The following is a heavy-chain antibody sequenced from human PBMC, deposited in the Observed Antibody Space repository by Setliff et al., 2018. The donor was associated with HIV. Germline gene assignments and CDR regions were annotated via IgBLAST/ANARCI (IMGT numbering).Heavy chain of an antibody. D-gene: IGHD5-12*01. V-gene: IGHV4-4*07. CDR1: GGSISTYY. CDR2: IFASGST. Sequence: SETLSLTCTVSGGSISTYYLTWIRQPAGKGLEWIGRIFASGSTNYNPSLKSRVTMSVDTSKNQFSLRLSSVTAADTAVYYCVGGLRSRSQGHFDYWGQGTLVTVS. CDR3: VGGLRSRSQGHFDY. J-gene: IGHJ4*02.